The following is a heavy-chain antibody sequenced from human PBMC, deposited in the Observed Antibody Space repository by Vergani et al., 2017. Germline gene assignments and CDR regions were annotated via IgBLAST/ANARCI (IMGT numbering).Heavy chain of an antibody. CDR2: IMPIFGTA. V-gene: IGHV1-69*01. CDR1: GGTFSSYA. J-gene: IGHJ4*02. CDR3: ARGEPYYDSSGDGGMAFDY. Sequence: QVQLVQSGAEVKKPGSSVKVSCKASGGTFSSYAISWVRPAPGQGLEWMGGIMPIFGTANYAQKFKGRVTITADESTSTAYMELSSLRSEDTAGYYCARGEPYYDSSGDGGMAFDYWGQGTLVTVSS. D-gene: IGHD3-22*01.